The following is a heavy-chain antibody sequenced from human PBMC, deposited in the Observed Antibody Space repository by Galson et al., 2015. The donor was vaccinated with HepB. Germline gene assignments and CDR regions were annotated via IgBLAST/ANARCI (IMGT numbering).Heavy chain of an antibody. CDR2: IWYDGSNK. CDR1: GFTFSSYG. V-gene: IGHV3-33*08. J-gene: IGHJ4*02. Sequence: SLRLSCAASGFTFSSYGMHWVRQAPGKGLEWVAVIWYDGSNKYYADSVKGRFTISRDNSKNTLYLQMNSLRAEDTAVYYCARELRYFDWLSPIFDYWGQGTLVTVSS. D-gene: IGHD3-9*01. CDR3: ARELRYFDWLSPIFDY.